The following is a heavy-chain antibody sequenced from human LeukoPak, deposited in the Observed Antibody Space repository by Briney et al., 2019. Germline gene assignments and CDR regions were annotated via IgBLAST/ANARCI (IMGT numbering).Heavy chain of an antibody. J-gene: IGHJ4*02. V-gene: IGHV3-48*01. CDR1: GFTFSSYS. CDR3: AKGYCQNGICYNDY. Sequence: GGSLRLSCAASGFTFSSYSMNWVRQAPGKGLEWVSYISSSSSTIYYVDSVKGRFTISGDNSKNTLYLQMNSLRAEDTAVYYCAKGYCQNGICYNDYWGQGTLVTVSS. CDR2: ISSSSSTI. D-gene: IGHD2-8*01.